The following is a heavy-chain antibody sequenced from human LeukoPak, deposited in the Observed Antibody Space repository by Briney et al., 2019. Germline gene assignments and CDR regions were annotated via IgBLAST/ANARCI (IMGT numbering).Heavy chain of an antibody. J-gene: IGHJ4*02. V-gene: IGHV1-2*02. D-gene: IGHD2-21*02. CDR3: ARGPLEHIVVVTATHDFDY. CDR2: INPNSGGT. CDR1: GGTFSSYA. Sequence: ASVKVSCKASGGTFSSYAISWVRQAPGQGLEWMGWINPNSGGTNYAQKFQGRVTMTRDTSISTAYMELSRLRSDDTAVYYCARGPLEHIVVVTATHDFDYWGQGTLVTVSS.